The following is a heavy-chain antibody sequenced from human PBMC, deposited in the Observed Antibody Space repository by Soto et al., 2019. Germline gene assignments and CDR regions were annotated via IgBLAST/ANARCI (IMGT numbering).Heavy chain of an antibody. V-gene: IGHV5-51*01. CDR3: ARESGYSYGYYYYGMDV. CDR1: GYSFTSYW. D-gene: IGHD5-18*01. Sequence: SLKISCKGSGYSFTSYWIGWVRQMPGTGLEWMGIIYPGDSDTRYSPYFPGQVTISADKSISTAYLQWSSLKASDTDMYYCARESGYSYGYYYYGMDVWRQGTTVTVSS. CDR2: IYPGDSDT. J-gene: IGHJ6*02.